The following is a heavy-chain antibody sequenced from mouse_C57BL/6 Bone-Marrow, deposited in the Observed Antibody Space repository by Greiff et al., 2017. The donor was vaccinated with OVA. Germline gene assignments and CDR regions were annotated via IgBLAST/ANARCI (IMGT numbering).Heavy chain of an antibody. V-gene: IGHV7-3*01. CDR2: IRNKPNGSTT. D-gene: IGHD1-1*01. J-gene: IGHJ2*01. CDR3: ARYKGRVAVDYLDY. CDR1: GFTFTNYY. Sequence: EVKVVESGGGLVQPGDSLSLSCAASGFTFTNYYMSWVRQPPGKALEWLAFIRNKPNGSTTEYSASVKGRFTISRGNSQSLLYLQMKALSAEDSATYDCARYKGRVAVDYLDYWGQGTALTVSS.